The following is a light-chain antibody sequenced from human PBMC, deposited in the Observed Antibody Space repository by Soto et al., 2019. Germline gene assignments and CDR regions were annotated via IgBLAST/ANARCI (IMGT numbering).Light chain of an antibody. J-gene: IGKJ1*01. CDR3: QQYNSYSWT. CDR1: QDISNY. V-gene: IGKV1-5*03. Sequence: DIQMTQYPSSLSASVGDRFTITCQASQDISNYLNWYQQNPGKAPKXLIYEAYSLESGVPSRFGGSRSGTEFTLTISSLQPEDFATYYCQQYNSYSWTFGQGTNVDI. CDR2: EAY.